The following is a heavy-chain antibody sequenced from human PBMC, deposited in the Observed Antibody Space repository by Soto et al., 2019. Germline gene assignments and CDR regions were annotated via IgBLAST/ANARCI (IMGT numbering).Heavy chain of an antibody. CDR1: GFTFSSYS. J-gene: IGHJ4*02. CDR2: ISSSSSYI. CDR3: ARDQWVYYDSSGYDY. Sequence: GGSLRLSCAASGFTFSSYSMNWVRQAPGKGLEWVSSISSSSSYIYYADSVKGRFTISRDNAKNSLYLQMNSLRAEDTAVYYCARDQWVYYDSSGYDYWGQGTLVTVSS. D-gene: IGHD3-22*01. V-gene: IGHV3-21*01.